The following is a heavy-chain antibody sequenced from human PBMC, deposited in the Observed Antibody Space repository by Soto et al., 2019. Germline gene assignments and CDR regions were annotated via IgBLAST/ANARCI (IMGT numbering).Heavy chain of an antibody. CDR1: GFTVSSNY. J-gene: IGHJ4*02. CDR3: ARESITMVRGVITYFDY. D-gene: IGHD3-10*01. Sequence: GGSLRLSCVASGFTVSSNYMSWVRQAPGKGLEWVSVIYSGGSTYYADSVKGRFTISRHNSKNTLYLQMNSLRAEDTAVYYCARESITMVRGVITYFDYWGQGTLVTVSS. V-gene: IGHV3-53*04. CDR2: IYSGGST.